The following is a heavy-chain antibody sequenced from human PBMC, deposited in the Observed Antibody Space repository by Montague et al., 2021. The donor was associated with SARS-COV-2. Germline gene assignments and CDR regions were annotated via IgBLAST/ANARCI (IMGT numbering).Heavy chain of an antibody. Sequence: CAISGDSVSSKSVAWNWIRQSPSGGLEWLGRTYYRSKWDSDYAXXXKXXLVITPDTSKNQVSLQLNSVIPEDTAVYFCASSGITLTGLDAFDIWGQGTMVTVSS. CDR2: TYYRSKWDS. J-gene: IGHJ3*02. V-gene: IGHV6-1*01. CDR1: GDSVSSKSVA. D-gene: IGHD3-9*01. CDR3: ASSGITLTGLDAFDI.